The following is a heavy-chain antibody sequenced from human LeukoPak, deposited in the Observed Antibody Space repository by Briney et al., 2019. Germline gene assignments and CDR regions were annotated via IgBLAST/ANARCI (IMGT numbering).Heavy chain of an antibody. Sequence: SETLSLTCAVYGGSFSGYYWSWIRQPPGKGLEWIGEINHSGSTNYNPSLKSRVTISVDTSKNQFSLKLSSVTAADTAVYYCARGQATVNYWGQGTLVTVSS. J-gene: IGHJ4*02. D-gene: IGHD4-17*01. CDR3: ARGQATVNY. CDR1: GGSFSGYY. V-gene: IGHV4-34*01. CDR2: INHSGST.